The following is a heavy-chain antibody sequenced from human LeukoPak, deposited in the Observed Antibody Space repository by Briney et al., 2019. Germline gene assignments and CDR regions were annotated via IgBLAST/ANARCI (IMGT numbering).Heavy chain of an antibody. J-gene: IGHJ6*02. CDR1: GFTFSSYS. CDR3: ARLDV. Sequence: GGSLTLTCAASGFTFSSYSRHWVRQAPGKGLEYVSAISSNGGSTYYANSVKGRFTISRDNSKNTLYLQRGSLRAEDMAVYYCARLDVWGQGTTVTVSS. CDR2: ISSNGGST. V-gene: IGHV3-64*01.